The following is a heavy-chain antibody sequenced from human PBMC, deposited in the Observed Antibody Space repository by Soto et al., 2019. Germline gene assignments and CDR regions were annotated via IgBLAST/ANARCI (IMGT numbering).Heavy chain of an antibody. CDR2: INSDGSST. J-gene: IGHJ4*02. CDR1: GSTFSNYW. V-gene: IGHV3-74*01. CDR3: TRPRSYGDPSGWYAEPFDY. D-gene: IGHD6-19*01. Sequence: GGSLRLSCASSGSTFSNYWMQLVRQAPGKGLVWVSRINSDGSSTSYADSVKGRFTISRDNAKNTAYLQMNSLKTEDTAVYYCTRPRSYGDPSGWYAEPFDYWGQGTLVTVSS.